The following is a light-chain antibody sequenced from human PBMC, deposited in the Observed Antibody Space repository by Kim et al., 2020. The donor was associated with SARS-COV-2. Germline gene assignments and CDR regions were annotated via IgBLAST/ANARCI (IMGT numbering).Light chain of an antibody. J-gene: IGLJ3*02. V-gene: IGLV6-57*01. CDR2: EDD. CDR1: RCSIACNL. CDR3: PSYDRSTWV. Sequence: KLTISCPPNRCSIACNLVQWFRQLPGSSPTTVISEDDRRHTGVPDRLSGSVDSSANSASLTISGRKTEDEADYYCPSYDRSTWVFGGGNQLTVL.